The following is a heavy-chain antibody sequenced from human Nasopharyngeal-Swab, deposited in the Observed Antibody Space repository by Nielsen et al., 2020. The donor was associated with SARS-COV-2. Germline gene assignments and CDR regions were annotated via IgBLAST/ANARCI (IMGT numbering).Heavy chain of an antibody. CDR3: ARIYSGYSYYFDY. CDR2: ISFSSTYI. V-gene: IGHV3-21*01. CDR1: GFTFSSYS. J-gene: IGHJ4*02. D-gene: IGHD5-12*01. Sequence: GGSLRLSCAASGFTFSSYSMSWVRQAPGQGLEWVSAISFSSTYIDYADSVKGRSTISRDNGKNSLYLRMNSLRAEDTAVYYCARIYSGYSYYFDYWGQGTLVTVSS.